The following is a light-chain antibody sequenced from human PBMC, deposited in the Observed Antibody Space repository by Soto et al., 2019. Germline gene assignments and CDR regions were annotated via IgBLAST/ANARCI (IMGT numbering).Light chain of an antibody. V-gene: IGLV2-14*01. CDR3: SSYTSITVV. J-gene: IGLJ2*01. CDR2: DVS. CDR1: SSDVGGYNS. Sequence: QSALTQPASVSGSPGQSITISCTGTSSDVGGYNSVSWYQQHPGKAPKLMIYDVSNRPSGVSNRFSGSKSGNTASLTISGLQAEDEADYYCSSYTSITVVFGGGTKLTVL.